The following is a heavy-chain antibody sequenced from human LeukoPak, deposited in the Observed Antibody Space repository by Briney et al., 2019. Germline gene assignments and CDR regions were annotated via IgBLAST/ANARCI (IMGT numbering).Heavy chain of an antibody. Sequence: ASVKVSCKASGYTFTAYYIHWVRQAPGQGLEWMGWINPNSGGTNYAQKFQGRVTMTRDTSISTAYMELSGLRSDDTAIYYCARSRYNWNPRPDQAFDIWGQGTMVIVSS. CDR3: ARSRYNWNPRPDQAFDI. J-gene: IGHJ3*02. CDR1: GYTFTAYY. D-gene: IGHD1-1*01. V-gene: IGHV1-2*02. CDR2: INPNSGGT.